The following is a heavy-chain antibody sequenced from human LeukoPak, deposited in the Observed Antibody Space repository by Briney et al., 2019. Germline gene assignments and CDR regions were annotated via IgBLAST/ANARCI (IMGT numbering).Heavy chain of an antibody. CDR2: IIWNSGSI. Sequence: PGGSLRLSCAASGFTFDDYAMHWVRQAPGKGLEWVSGIIWNSGSIGYADSVKGRFTISRDNAKNSLYLQMNSLRAEDTALYYCAKASYGSYPGALDYWGQGTLVTVSS. CDR1: GFTFDDYA. J-gene: IGHJ4*02. CDR3: AKASYGSYPGALDY. D-gene: IGHD1-26*01. V-gene: IGHV3-9*01.